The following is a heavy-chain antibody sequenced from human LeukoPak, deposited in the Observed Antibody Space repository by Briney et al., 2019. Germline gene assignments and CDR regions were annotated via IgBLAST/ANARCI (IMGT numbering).Heavy chain of an antibody. CDR3: AKDRVGRASEFDY. CDR1: GFTLSNDA. D-gene: IGHD1-26*01. J-gene: IGHJ4*02. V-gene: IGHV3-23*01. Sequence: CGSLRLSRAASGFTLSNDAMSWVRPAPGKGVEWGSDISGSGGSPYYADSVKGRFTISRDNSKNTLYLQMNSLRVEDTAVYYCAKDRVGRASEFDYWGQGTLVTVSS. CDR2: ISGSGGSP.